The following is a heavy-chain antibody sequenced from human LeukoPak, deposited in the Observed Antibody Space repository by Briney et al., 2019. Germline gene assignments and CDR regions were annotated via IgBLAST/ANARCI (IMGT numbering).Heavy chain of an antibody. D-gene: IGHD3-10*01. CDR1: GFTVSSNY. Sequence: GGSLRLSCAASGFTVSSNYMSWVRQAPGKGLEWVSVIYSGGSTYYADSVKGRFTISRDNSKNTLYLQMNSLRAEDTAVYYCARDVGGSGSYYDYWGQGTLVTVSS. V-gene: IGHV3-53*01. CDR2: IYSGGST. CDR3: ARDVGGSGSYYDY. J-gene: IGHJ4*02.